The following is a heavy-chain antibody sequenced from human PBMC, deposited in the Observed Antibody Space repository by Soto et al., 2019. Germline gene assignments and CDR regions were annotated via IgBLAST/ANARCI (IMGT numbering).Heavy chain of an antibody. D-gene: IGHD3-16*01. CDR1: GFTFSNHG. V-gene: IGHV1-18*01. CDR2: ISGYNGHT. Sequence: QVQVVQSGPEVKKPGASVKVSCKVSGFTFSNHGLSWVRQAPGQGLEWMGWISGYNGHTNYAQKFRGRVTVTTDTSTATGTRTVYMELRSLTSDDTAVYYCPRVGGDVDDVWWTHRALDYWGQGTLVTVSS. J-gene: IGHJ4*02. CDR3: PRVGGDVDDVWWTHRALDY.